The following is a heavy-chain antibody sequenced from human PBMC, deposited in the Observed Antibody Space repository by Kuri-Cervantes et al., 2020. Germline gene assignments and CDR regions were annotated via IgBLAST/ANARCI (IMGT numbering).Heavy chain of an antibody. D-gene: IGHD1-1*01. J-gene: IGHJ4*02. CDR1: GFTFDDYG. CDR2: INWNGGST. Sequence: GESLRPSCAASGFTFDDYGIAWVRQVPEKGLKWVSAINWNGGSTGYADSVKGRFTISRDNAKNSLYLQMNSLRVEDTALYYCAKSGWDVLELDYWGQGILVTVSS. V-gene: IGHV3-20*04. CDR3: AKSGWDVLELDY.